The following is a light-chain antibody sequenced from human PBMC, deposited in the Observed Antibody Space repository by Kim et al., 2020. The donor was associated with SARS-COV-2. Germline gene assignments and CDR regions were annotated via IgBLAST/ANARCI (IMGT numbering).Light chain of an antibody. Sequence: PGRAVTLSFASNTGAVTGGHTPSWFQRKPGQAPSTLFYVSSPEPPGTPARFAGARLGGNSVLTFAGSRPEDEADYYCLISYSGLVFFGGGTKLTVL. J-gene: IGLJ2*01. CDR1: TGAVTGGHT. CDR2: VSS. V-gene: IGLV7-46*01. CDR3: LISYSGLVF.